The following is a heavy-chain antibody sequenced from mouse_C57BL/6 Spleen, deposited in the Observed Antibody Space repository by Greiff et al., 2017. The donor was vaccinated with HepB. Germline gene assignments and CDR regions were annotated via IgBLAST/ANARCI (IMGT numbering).Heavy chain of an antibody. J-gene: IGHJ2*01. V-gene: IGHV1-82*01. CDR1: GYAFSSSW. Sequence: QVQLQQSGPELVKPGASVKISCKASGYAFSSSWMNWVKQRPGKGLEWIGRIYPGDGDTNYNGKFKGKATLTADKSSSTAYMQLSSLTSEDSAVYFCARRIFITTVGPYFDYWGQGTTLTVSS. CDR3: ARRIFITTVGPYFDY. D-gene: IGHD1-1*01. CDR2: IYPGDGDT.